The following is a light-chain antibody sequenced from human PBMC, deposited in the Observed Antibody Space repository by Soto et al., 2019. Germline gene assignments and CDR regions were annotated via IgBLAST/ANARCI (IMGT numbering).Light chain of an antibody. Sequence: EIVMTQSPATLSVSPGERATLSCRASQSVSSNLAWYQQKPGQAPRLLIYGASTRATGIPAGFSGSGSGTEFTLTTSSLQSEDFAVDYCQQYNNWPPLTFGGGTKVEIK. CDR1: QSVSSN. CDR2: GAS. V-gene: IGKV3-15*01. CDR3: QQYNNWPPLT. J-gene: IGKJ4*01.